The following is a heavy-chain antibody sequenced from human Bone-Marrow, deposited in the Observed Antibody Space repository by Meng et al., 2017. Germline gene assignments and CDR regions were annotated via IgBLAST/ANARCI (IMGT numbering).Heavy chain of an antibody. V-gene: IGHV1-46*01. Sequence: QLQLCESGAEVKKPGASVKVSCKASGSTFLSYYMHWVRQAPGQGLEWMGIINPSGGSTSYAQKFQGRVTMTRDTSTSTVYMELSSLRSEDTAVYYCARVQSSGWSPGYWGQGTLVTVSS. D-gene: IGHD6-19*01. CDR3: ARVQSSGWSPGY. J-gene: IGHJ4*02. CDR2: INPSGGST. CDR1: GSTFLSYY.